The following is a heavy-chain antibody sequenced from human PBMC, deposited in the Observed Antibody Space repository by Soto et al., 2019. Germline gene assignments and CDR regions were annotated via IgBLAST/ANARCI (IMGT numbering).Heavy chain of an antibody. CDR2: INPNSGNT. D-gene: IGHD6-19*01. CDR1: GYTFTSYD. CDR3: ARDRAEADNGFDI. J-gene: IGHJ3*02. Sequence: ASVKVSCKASGYTFTSYDMNWVRQATGQGLEWMGWINPNSGNTDYAQKFQGRVTMTRNTSISTAYMELSRLRSDDTALYYCARDRAEADNGFDIWGQGTMVTVSS. V-gene: IGHV1-8*01.